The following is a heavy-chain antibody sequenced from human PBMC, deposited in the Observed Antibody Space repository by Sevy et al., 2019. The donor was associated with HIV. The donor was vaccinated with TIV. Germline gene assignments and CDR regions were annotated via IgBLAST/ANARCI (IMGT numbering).Heavy chain of an antibody. Sequence: ASVKVSCEASGFNFRSYDIYWVRQAPGQGLEWMGWMNTNTGNTGFAQKFQVRVTMTRNSSISTAYMELSNLRSEDTAVYYCARVSGWHLRYGLDVWAKGPRSPSP. D-gene: IGHD6-19*01. CDR3: ARVSGWHLRYGLDV. V-gene: IGHV1-8*02. CDR1: GFNFRSYD. CDR2: MNTNTGNT. J-gene: IGHJ6*02.